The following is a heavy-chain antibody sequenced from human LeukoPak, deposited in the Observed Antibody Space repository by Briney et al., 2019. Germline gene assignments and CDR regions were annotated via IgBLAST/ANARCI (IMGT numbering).Heavy chain of an antibody. D-gene: IGHD6-19*01. CDR2: FFYSGST. J-gene: IGHJ4*02. CDR3: ARQIRSSGWYPDY. CDR1: GGSISSSSYY. V-gene: IGHV4-39*01. Sequence: SETLSLTCTVSGGSISSSSYYWGWIRPPPGKGLGWIGSFFYSGSTYYNPSLKSRVTISVDTSKNQFSLKLSSVAAADTAVYYCARQIRSSGWYPDYWGQGTLVAVSS.